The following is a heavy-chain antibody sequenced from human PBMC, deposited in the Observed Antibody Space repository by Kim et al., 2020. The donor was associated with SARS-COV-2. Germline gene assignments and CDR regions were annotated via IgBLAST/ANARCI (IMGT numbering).Heavy chain of an antibody. CDR2: IGTAGDT. Sequence: GGSLRLSCAASGFTFSSYDMHWVRQATGKGLEWVSAIGTAGDTYYPGSVKGRFTISRENAKNSLYLQMNSLRAGDTAVYYCARGLSLYYYDSSEEGAFDIWGQGTMVTVSS. J-gene: IGHJ3*02. D-gene: IGHD3-22*01. CDR1: GFTFSSYD. CDR3: ARGLSLYYYDSSEEGAFDI. V-gene: IGHV3-13*04.